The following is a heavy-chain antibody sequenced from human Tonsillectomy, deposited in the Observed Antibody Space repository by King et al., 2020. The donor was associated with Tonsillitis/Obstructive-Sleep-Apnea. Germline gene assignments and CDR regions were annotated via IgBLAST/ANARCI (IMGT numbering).Heavy chain of an antibody. CDR2: INHSGST. D-gene: IGHD3-22*01. CDR3: ARLPSSAEYYYYYYGMDV. CDR1: GGSFSGYY. V-gene: IGHV4-34*01. Sequence: VQLQQWGAGLLKPSETLSLTCAVYGGSFSGYYWSWIRQPPGKGLEWFGEINHSGSTNYNPSLKSRVTISVDTSKNQFSLKLSSVTAADTAVYYCARLPSSAEYYYYYYGMDVWGQGTTVTVSS. J-gene: IGHJ6*02.